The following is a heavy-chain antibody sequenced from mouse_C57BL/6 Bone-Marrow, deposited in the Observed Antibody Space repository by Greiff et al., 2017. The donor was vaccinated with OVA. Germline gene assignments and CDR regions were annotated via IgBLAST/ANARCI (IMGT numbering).Heavy chain of an antibody. D-gene: IGHD4-1*01. CDR3: ARANWVLYYAMDY. V-gene: IGHV3-6*01. CDR1: GYSITSGYY. Sequence: EVKLMESGPGLVKPSQSLSLTCSVTGYSITSGYYWNWIRQFPGNKLEWMGYISYDGSNNYNPSLKNRISITRDTSKNQFFLKLNSVTTEDTATYYGARANWVLYYAMDYWGQGTSVTVSS. CDR2: ISYDGSN. J-gene: IGHJ4*01.